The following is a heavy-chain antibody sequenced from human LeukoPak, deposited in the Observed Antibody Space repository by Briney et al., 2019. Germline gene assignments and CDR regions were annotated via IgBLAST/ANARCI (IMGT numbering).Heavy chain of an antibody. CDR2: MNPNSGNT. CDR1: GYTFTSYG. Sequence: PGASVKVSCKASGYTFTSYGISWVRQATRQGLEWMGWMNPNSGNTGYAQKFQGRVTITRNTSISTAYMELSSLRSEDTAVYYCAREGCTNGVCYPYYYYYMDVWGKGTTVTVSS. CDR3: AREGCTNGVCYPYYYYYMDV. D-gene: IGHD2-8*01. J-gene: IGHJ6*03. V-gene: IGHV1-8*03.